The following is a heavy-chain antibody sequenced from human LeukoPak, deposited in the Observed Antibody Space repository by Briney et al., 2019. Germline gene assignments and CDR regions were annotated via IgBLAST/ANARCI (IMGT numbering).Heavy chain of an antibody. J-gene: IGHJ4*02. V-gene: IGHV7-4-1*02. CDR1: GYSFTNYA. D-gene: IGHD3-16*02. CDR2: IHPSTGNP. Sequence: ASVTVSCKASGYSFTNYAMNWVRQAPGQGLEWMGWIHPSTGNPTYAQGFTGRFVFSLDTSVSTTYPQISSLKAEDTAVYFCARAFQSLGGLSLPDYWGQGTLLTVSS. CDR3: ARAFQSLGGLSLPDY.